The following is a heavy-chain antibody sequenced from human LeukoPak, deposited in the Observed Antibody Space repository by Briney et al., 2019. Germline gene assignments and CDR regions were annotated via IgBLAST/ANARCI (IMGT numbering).Heavy chain of an antibody. V-gene: IGHV4-39*01. J-gene: IGHJ4*02. CDR1: GGSISSRNDY. CDR2: IYYSGST. D-gene: IGHD6-13*01. CDR3: ATLQYSSSFFDF. Sequence: SETLSLTCTVSGGSISSRNDYWAWIRQPPGKGLEWIGNIYYSGSTYYNPSLKSRVTISVDTSKNQFSLNLSSVTAADTAVYYCATLQYSSSFFDFWGQGTLVTVSS.